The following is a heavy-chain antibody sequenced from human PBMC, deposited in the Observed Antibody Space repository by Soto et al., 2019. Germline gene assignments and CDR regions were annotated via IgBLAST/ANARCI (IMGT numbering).Heavy chain of an antibody. CDR1: GESFSGHF. CDR3: ARGGITPSMFFVDY. Sequence: QVQLHQWGTGLLKPSETLSLTCSVSGESFSGHFWTWIRQPPGKGLEWIGEIDYSGATHYNASVKSRVSMSVDTTKTQVSLKVTSVTAADTAVYYCARGGITPSMFFVDYWGQGTLVIVSS. J-gene: IGHJ4*02. D-gene: IGHD3-10*02. V-gene: IGHV4-34*01. CDR2: IDYSGAT.